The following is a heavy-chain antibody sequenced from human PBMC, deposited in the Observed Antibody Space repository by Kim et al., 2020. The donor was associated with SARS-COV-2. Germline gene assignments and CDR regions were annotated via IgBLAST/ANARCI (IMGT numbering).Heavy chain of an antibody. CDR1: GFTFSNAW. CDR2: IKSKTDGGTT. Sequence: GGSLRLSCAASGFTFSNAWMSWVRQAPGKGLEWVGRIKSKTDGGTTDYAAPVKGRFTISRDDSKNTLYLQMNSLKTEDTAVYYCTTELEYWNSGLVSPKIDYWGQGTLVTVSS. CDR3: TTELEYWNSGLVSPKIDY. J-gene: IGHJ4*02. V-gene: IGHV3-15*01. D-gene: IGHD3-3*01.